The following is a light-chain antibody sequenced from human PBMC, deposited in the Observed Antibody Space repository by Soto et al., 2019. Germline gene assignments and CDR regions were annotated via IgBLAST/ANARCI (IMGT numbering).Light chain of an antibody. CDR1: SSVVGGYNY. CDR3: SSYTSSCTLV. CDR2: EVS. V-gene: IGLV2-14*01. J-gene: IGLJ1*01. Sequence: QSVLTQPASVSGSPGQSITISCTGTSSVVGGYNYVSWYQHHPGKAPKLMIYEVSNRPSGVSNRFSGSKSGNTASLTISGLQAEDEADYYCSSYTSSCTLVFGTGTKVTVL.